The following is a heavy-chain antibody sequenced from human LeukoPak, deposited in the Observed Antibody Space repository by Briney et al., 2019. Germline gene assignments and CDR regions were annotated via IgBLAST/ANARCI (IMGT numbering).Heavy chain of an antibody. J-gene: IGHJ5*02. V-gene: IGHV3-21*04. Sequence: PGGSLRLSCAASGFTFNSYSMNWVRQAPGKGLEWVSSISSGSSYIFYADSVKGRFTISRDNAKNSLYLQMNSLRAEDTAVYFCAKENGITMIVVPWGQGTLVTVSS. D-gene: IGHD3-22*01. CDR1: GFTFNSYS. CDR2: ISSGSSYI. CDR3: AKENGITMIVVP.